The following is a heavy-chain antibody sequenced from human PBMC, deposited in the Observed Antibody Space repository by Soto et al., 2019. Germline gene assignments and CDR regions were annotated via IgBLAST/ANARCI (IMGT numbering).Heavy chain of an antibody. CDR1: GFTLNSYG. CDR3: AADVPVESPLIDH. J-gene: IGHJ4*02. V-gene: IGHV3-30*03. D-gene: IGHD2-8*01. Sequence: GESLRLSCAASGFTLNSYGIHWVRQAPGQGLEWVAGVSYDGSKQYYTDSVRGRFTISRDDSKNTLYLQMNSLKTEDTAVYYCAADVPVESPLIDHWGQGILVTVSS. CDR2: VSYDGSKQ.